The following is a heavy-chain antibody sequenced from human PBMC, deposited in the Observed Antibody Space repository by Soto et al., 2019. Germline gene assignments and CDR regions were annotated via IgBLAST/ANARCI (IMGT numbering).Heavy chain of an antibody. Sequence: EVQLLESGGGLVQPGGSLRLSCAASGFTFSSYAMSWVRQAPGKGLEWVSAISGSGGSTYYADSVKGRFTISRDNSKNTLYLQMNSLRAEDTAVYYCAKKGPRGAGMGGWCDPWGQGTLVTVAS. J-gene: IGHJ5*02. CDR1: GFTFSSYA. CDR3: AKKGPRGAGMGGWCDP. V-gene: IGHV3-23*01. D-gene: IGHD6-13*01. CDR2: ISGSGGST.